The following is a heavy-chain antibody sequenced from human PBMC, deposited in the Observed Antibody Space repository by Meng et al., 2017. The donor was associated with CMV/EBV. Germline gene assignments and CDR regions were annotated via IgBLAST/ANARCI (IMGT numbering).Heavy chain of an antibody. V-gene: IGHV5-51*01. J-gene: IGHJ4*02. CDR2: IYPGDSDT. CDR3: ARRYCSGGSCYSYFDY. D-gene: IGHD2-15*01. CDR1: GYSFTSYW. Sequence: GESLKISCQGSGYSFTSYWIGWVRQMPGKGLEWMGIIYPGDSDTRYSPSFQGQVTISADKSISTAYLQWSSLKASDTAMYYCARRYCSGGSCYSYFDYWGQGTLVTVSS.